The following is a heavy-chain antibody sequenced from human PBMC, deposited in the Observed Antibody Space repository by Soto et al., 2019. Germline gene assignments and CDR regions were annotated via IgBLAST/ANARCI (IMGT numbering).Heavy chain of an antibody. D-gene: IGHD3-9*01. CDR3: VKTYDILTGYDYYYYGMDV. CDR2: ISNSGTTT. J-gene: IGHJ6*02. Sequence: GGSLRLSCAASGFILDSYAMSWVRQAPGKGLEWVSGISNSGTTTYYADSVKGRFTISRDKSKNTLYLQMSSLRAEDTAVYYCVKTYDILTGYDYYYYGMDVWGQGTTVTVSS. CDR1: GFILDSYA. V-gene: IGHV3-23*01.